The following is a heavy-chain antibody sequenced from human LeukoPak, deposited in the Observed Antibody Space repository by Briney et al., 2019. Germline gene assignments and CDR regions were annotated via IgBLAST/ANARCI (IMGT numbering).Heavy chain of an antibody. CDR1: GFTFSDYW. D-gene: IGHD3-10*01. CDR2: ISSDGDTT. Sequence: PGGSLRLSCVASGFTFSDYWIHWVRQAPGKGLVWVSRISSDGDTTSYADSVKGRFTISRDNAKNTLYLQMNSLRVEDTAVYYCARDRGPRTGFMVREAYDYWGQGTLVTVSS. V-gene: IGHV3-74*01. J-gene: IGHJ4*02. CDR3: ARDRGPRTGFMVREAYDY.